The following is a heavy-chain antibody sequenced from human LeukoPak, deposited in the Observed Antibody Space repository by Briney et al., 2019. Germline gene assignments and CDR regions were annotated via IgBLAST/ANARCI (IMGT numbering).Heavy chain of an antibody. CDR3: AKEGRSLQTY. D-gene: IGHD5-24*01. V-gene: IGHV3-23*01. CDR2: ISGSGTNT. J-gene: IGHJ4*02. CDR1: GFIFSSYA. Sequence: GGSLRLSCAASGFIFSSYAMSWVRQAPGKGLEWISDISGSGTNTYYADSVKGRFTISRDYSSNTLYLQMNSLRAEDTALYYCAKEGRSLQTYWGQGTLVTVSS.